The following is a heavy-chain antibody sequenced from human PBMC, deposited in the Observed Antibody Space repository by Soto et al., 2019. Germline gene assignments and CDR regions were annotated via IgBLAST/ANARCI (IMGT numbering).Heavy chain of an antibody. CDR1: GFTFSSYG. D-gene: IGHD2-15*01. Sequence: QVQLVESGGGVVQPGRSLRLSCAASGFTFSSYGMHWVRQAPGKGLEWVAVISYDGSNKYYADSVKGRFTISRDNSKNTLYLQMNSLRAEDMAVYYCAKDQRIVVVVAALDYWGQGTLVTVSS. CDR2: ISYDGSNK. CDR3: AKDQRIVVVVAALDY. J-gene: IGHJ4*02. V-gene: IGHV3-30*18.